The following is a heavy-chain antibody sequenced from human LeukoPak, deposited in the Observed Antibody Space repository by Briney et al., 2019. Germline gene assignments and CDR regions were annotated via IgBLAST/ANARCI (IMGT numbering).Heavy chain of an antibody. CDR3: ARDQTHYCSSTSCYPYYFDY. J-gene: IGHJ4*02. CDR2: INWNGGST. Sequence: GGSLRLSCAASGFTFDDYGMSWVRHAPGKGLEWVSGINWNGGSTGYADSVKGRFTISRDNAKNSLYLQMNSLRAEDTALYYCARDQTHYCSSTSCYPYYFDYWGQGTLVTVSS. D-gene: IGHD2-2*01. V-gene: IGHV3-20*04. CDR1: GFTFDDYG.